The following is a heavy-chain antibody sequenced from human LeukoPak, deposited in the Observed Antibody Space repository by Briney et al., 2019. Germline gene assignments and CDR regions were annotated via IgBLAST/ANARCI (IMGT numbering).Heavy chain of an antibody. J-gene: IGHJ6*03. Sequence: ASVKVSCTASGYTFTNYDVHWVRQATGQGPEWMGWMNPNSGNTVYAQKFQGRVAMTRDTSLSTAYMELSSLRSEDTALYYCARGAPITIFGVVTYMDVWGKRTTVTVSS. CDR3: ARGAPITIFGVVTYMDV. V-gene: IGHV1-8*01. CDR2: MNPNSGNT. CDR1: GYTFTNYD. D-gene: IGHD3-3*01.